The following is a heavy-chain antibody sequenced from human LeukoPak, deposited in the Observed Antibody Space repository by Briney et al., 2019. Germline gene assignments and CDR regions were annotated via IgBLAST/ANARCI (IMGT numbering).Heavy chain of an antibody. V-gene: IGHV1-69*06. J-gene: IGHJ4*02. Sequence: ASVKVSCKASGGTFSSYAISWVRQAPGQGLEWMGGIIPIFGTANYAQKFQGRVTITEDKSTSTAYMELSSLRSEDTAVYYCARVGIAVAGYKGFDYWGQGTLVTVSS. CDR2: IIPIFGTA. D-gene: IGHD6-19*01. CDR3: ARVGIAVAGYKGFDY. CDR1: GGTFSSYA.